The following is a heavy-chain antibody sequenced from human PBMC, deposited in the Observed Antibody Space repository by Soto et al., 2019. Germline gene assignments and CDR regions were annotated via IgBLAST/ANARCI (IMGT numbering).Heavy chain of an antibody. Sequence: RASVKVSCKASGGTFSSYAISWVRQAPGQGLEWMGGIIPIFGTANYAQKFQGRVTITADESTSTAYMELSSLRSEDTAVYYCARRSSSWYVGNYYYGMDVWGQGTTVTVSS. J-gene: IGHJ6*02. D-gene: IGHD6-13*01. CDR3: ARRSSSWYVGNYYYGMDV. CDR2: IIPIFGTA. CDR1: GGTFSSYA. V-gene: IGHV1-69*13.